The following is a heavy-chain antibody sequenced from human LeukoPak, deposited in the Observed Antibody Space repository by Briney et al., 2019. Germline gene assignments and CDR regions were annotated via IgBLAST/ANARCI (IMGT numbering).Heavy chain of an antibody. V-gene: IGHV1-18*01. CDR2: ISAYNGNT. CDR3: ARDQGYGGKGPYYYYYGMDV. D-gene: IGHD4-23*01. Sequence: ASVKVSCKASGYTFTSYGISWVRQAPGQGLEWMGWISAYNGNTNYAQKLQGRVTMTTDTSTSTAYMELRSLRSDDTAVYYCARDQGYGGKGPYYYYYGMDVWGQGTMVTVSS. J-gene: IGHJ6*02. CDR1: GYTFTSYG.